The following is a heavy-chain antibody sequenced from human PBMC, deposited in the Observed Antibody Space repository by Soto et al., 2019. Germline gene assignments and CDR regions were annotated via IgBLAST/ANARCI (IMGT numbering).Heavy chain of an antibody. V-gene: IGHV1-69*02. J-gene: IGHJ3*02. CDR2: IIPILGIA. Sequence: QVQLVQSGAEVKKPGSSVKVSCKASGGTFSSYTISWVRQAPGQGLEWMGRIIPILGIANYAQKFQGRVTITADKSTSTVYMKLSSLRSEDTAVYYCARRTYNWNDEVEEDLDDAFDIWGQGTMVTVSS. CDR1: GGTFSSYT. D-gene: IGHD1-1*01. CDR3: ARRTYNWNDEVEEDLDDAFDI.